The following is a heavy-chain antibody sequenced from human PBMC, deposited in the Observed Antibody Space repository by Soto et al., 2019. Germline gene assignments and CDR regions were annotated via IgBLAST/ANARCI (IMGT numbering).Heavy chain of an antibody. CDR2: IYWNDDK. D-gene: IGHD5-12*01. V-gene: IGHV2-5*01. CDR1: GFSLSTSGVG. J-gene: IGHJ4*02. CDR3: AHTFLRKRGYSGYGYFDY. Sequence: SGPTLVQPTQTLTLTCTFSGFSLSTSGVGVGWIRQPPGKALEWLALIYWNDDKRYSPSLKSRLTITKDTSKNQVVLTMPNMDPVDTATYYCAHTFLRKRGYSGYGYFDYWGQGTLVTVSS.